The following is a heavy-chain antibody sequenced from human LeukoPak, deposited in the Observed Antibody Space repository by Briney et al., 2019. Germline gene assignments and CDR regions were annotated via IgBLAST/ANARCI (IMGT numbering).Heavy chain of an antibody. Sequence: GGSLRLSCAASGFTFSNAWMSWVRQAPGKGLEWVGRIKSKTDGCTTDYAAPVKGIFTISRDDSKNTLYLQMNSLKTEVTAVYYCTTDDKCGSGSYYAFDIWGQGTMVTVSS. V-gene: IGHV3-15*01. CDR1: GFTFSNAW. CDR3: TTDDKCGSGSYYAFDI. D-gene: IGHD3-10*01. CDR2: IKSKTDGCTT. J-gene: IGHJ3*02.